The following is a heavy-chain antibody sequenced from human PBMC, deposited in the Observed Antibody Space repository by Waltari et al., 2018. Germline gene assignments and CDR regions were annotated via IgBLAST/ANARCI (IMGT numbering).Heavy chain of an antibody. Sequence: QLQLQESGPGLVKPSETLSLTCTVSRGPISSSVYYWGWIRQSPGQGLEWIGIIHYSGSTHYNPSLRSRVTISVDTSKNHFSLELSSVTAADTAVYYCARESGRDYYIDYWGQGTLVTVSS. V-gene: IGHV4-39*07. J-gene: IGHJ4*02. CDR3: ARESGRDYYIDY. CDR2: IHYSGST. D-gene: IGHD3-10*01. CDR1: RGPISSSVYY.